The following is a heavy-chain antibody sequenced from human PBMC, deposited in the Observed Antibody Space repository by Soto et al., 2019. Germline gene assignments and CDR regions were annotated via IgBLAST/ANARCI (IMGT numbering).Heavy chain of an antibody. CDR2: IKQDGSEK. D-gene: IGHD6-19*01. Sequence: GGSLRLSCAASGFTFSDYWVGWVRQAPGKGLEWIANIKQDGSEKYYVDSVKGRFTISRDNVKSSLYLQMNSLTAEDTAVYYCARVLKSSGWDNDVFDIWGQGTMVTVSS. V-gene: IGHV3-7*01. J-gene: IGHJ3*02. CDR3: ARVLKSSGWDNDVFDI. CDR1: GFTFSDYW.